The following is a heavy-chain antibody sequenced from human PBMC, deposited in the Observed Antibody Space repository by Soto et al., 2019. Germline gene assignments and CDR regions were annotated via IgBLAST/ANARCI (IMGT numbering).Heavy chain of an antibody. CDR1: GGSISSGGYY. V-gene: IGHV4-31*03. D-gene: IGHD3-10*01. J-gene: IGHJ4*02. CDR2: IYYSGST. CDR3: ARDPDKSGYFDY. Sequence: SETLSLTCTVSGGSISSGGYYWSWIRQHPGKGLEWIGYIYYSGSTYYNPSLKSRVTISVDTSKNQFSLKLSSVTAADTAVYYCARDPDKSGYFDYWGQGTLVTVSS.